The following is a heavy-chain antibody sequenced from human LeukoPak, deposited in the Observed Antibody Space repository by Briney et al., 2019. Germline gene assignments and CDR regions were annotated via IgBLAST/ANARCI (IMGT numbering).Heavy chain of an antibody. CDR3: AGVYCSGGSCYPGAFDI. Sequence: AESLRLSCAASGCTFSSYSMNWIRQPPGKGLEWVSSISSSSSYIYYADSVKSLFTISRDNAKNSMYLQMNSLRAEDTAVYYCAGVYCSGGSCYPGAFDIWGQGTMVTVSS. CDR2: ISSSSSYI. V-gene: IGHV3-21*01. CDR1: GCTFSSYS. D-gene: IGHD2-15*01. J-gene: IGHJ3*02.